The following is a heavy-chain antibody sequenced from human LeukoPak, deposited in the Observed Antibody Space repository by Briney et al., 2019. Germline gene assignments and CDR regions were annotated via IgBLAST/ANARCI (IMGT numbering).Heavy chain of an antibody. CDR1: GGSISSGGYY. CDR3: AGIVVVPAAQVSLDP. CDR2: IYYSGST. D-gene: IGHD2-2*01. J-gene: IGHJ5*02. Sequence: PSETLSLTCTVSGGSISSGGYYWSWIRQHPGKGLEWIGYIYYSGSTYYNPSLMSRVTISVDTSKNQFSLKLSSVTAADTAVYYCAGIVVVPAAQVSLDPWGQGTLVTVSS. V-gene: IGHV4-31*03.